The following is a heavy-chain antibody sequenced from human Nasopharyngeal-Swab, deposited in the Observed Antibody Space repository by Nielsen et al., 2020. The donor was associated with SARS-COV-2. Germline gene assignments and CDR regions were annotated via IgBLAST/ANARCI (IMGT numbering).Heavy chain of an antibody. Sequence: SVKVSCKASGGTFTSYAISWVRQAPGQGLEWMGGIIPMFGTPSYAQKFQGRVTITADESTSTAYMELSSLRSEDAAVYYCARDQTGTGYYYYYMDVWGKGTTVTVSS. J-gene: IGHJ6*03. CDR1: GGTFTSYA. V-gene: IGHV1-69*13. CDR3: ARDQTGTGYYYYYMDV. CDR2: IIPMFGTP. D-gene: IGHD1-1*01.